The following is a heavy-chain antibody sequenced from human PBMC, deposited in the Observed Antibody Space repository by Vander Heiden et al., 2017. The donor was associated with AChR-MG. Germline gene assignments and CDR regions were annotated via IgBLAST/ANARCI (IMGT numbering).Heavy chain of an antibody. CDR1: GGSFSGYY. CDR3: ARAGRYSYGYWGNWFDP. CDR2: INHSGST. D-gene: IGHD5-18*01. Sequence: QVQLKQWGAGLLKHSETLSLNCAAYGGSFSGYYWSWIRQPPGKGLEWIGEINHSGSTNYNPSLKSRVTISVDTSKNQFSLKLSSVTAADTAVYYCARAGRYSYGYWGNWFDPWGQGTLVTVSS. V-gene: IGHV4-34*01. J-gene: IGHJ5*02.